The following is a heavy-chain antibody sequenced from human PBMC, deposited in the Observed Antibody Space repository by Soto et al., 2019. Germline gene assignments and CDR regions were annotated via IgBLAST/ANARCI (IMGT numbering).Heavy chain of an antibody. CDR2: INHSGST. Sequence: SETLSLTCAVYGGSFSGYYWSWIRQPPGKGLEWIGEINHSGSTNYNPSLKSRVTISVDTSKNQFSLKLSSVTAADTAVYYCARVARSIVVVPASHYYYYMDVWGKGTTVTVSS. D-gene: IGHD2-2*01. CDR1: GGSFSGYY. CDR3: ARVARSIVVVPASHYYYYMDV. V-gene: IGHV4-34*01. J-gene: IGHJ6*03.